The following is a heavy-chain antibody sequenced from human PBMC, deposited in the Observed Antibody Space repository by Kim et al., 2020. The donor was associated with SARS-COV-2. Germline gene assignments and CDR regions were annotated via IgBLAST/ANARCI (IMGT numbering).Heavy chain of an antibody. V-gene: IGHV3-48*02. Sequence: GGSLRLSCAGSGFTFSFFSINWVRQAPGSGLEWISYISSNSAAIYYADSVKGRFTISRDNDENSLHLQMNSLRDEDTAVYYCARDLPVLWTSGKYYFYGMDVWGQGTTVSGS. CDR3: ARDLPVLWTSGKYYFYGMDV. D-gene: IGHD1-1*01. J-gene: IGHJ6*02. CDR1: GFTFSFFS. CDR2: ISSNSAAI.